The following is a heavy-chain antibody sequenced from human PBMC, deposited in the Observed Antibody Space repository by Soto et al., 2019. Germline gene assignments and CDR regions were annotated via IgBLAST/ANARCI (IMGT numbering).Heavy chain of an antibody. J-gene: IGHJ4*02. D-gene: IGHD2-8*01. CDR3: AKEAGMVYAYYDD. CDR2: ISGSGRTT. V-gene: IGHV3-23*01. Sequence: GGSLRLSCAASGFTFSRYAMSWVRQAPGKGLEWVSAISGSGRTTYYANSVKGRFTISRDNSKNTLYLQMNSLRAEDTAVYYCAKEAGMVYAYYDDWAQGNLVTVSS. CDR1: GFTFSRYA.